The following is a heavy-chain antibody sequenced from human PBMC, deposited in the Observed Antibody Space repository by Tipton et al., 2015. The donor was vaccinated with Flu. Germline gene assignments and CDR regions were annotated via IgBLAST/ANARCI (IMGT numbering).Heavy chain of an antibody. CDR3: ARGGLLWFGELSPGYFDY. D-gene: IGHD3-10*01. J-gene: IGHJ4*02. V-gene: IGHV4-38-2*02. CDR2: VHRSGSP. Sequence: LRLSCSVSGDYISSRYFWGWIRQPPGKGLEWIGNVHRSGSPYYNPSLKSRVTISVDRSKNQFSLKLSSVTAADTAVYYCARGGLLWFGELSPGYFDYWGQGTLVTVSS. CDR1: GDYISSRYF.